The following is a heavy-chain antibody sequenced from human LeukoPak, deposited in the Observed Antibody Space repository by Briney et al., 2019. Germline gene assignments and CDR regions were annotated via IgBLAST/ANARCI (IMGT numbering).Heavy chain of an antibody. Sequence: SETLSLTCTVSGGSISSSSYYWGWIRQPPGKGLEWIGSIYYSGSTYYNPSLKSRVTISVDTSKNQFSLKLSSVTAADTAVYYCARLVLSRGYSGNYGNWFDPWGQGTLVTVSS. CDR2: IYYSGST. D-gene: IGHD5-12*01. CDR3: ARLVLSRGYSGNYGNWFDP. V-gene: IGHV4-39*07. CDR1: GGSISSSSYY. J-gene: IGHJ5*02.